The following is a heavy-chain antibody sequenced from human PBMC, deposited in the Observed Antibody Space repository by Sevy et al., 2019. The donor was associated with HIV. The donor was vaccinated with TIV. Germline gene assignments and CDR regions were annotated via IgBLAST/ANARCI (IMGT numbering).Heavy chain of an antibody. J-gene: IGHJ6*02. CDR1: GYTFTSYA. Sequence: ASVKVSCKASGYTFTSYAMHWVRQAPGQRLEWMGWINAGNGNTKYSQKFQGRVTITRDTSASTAYMELGSLRSEDTAVYYCARDGGIVVVVSYYYYGMDVWGQGTTVTVSS. D-gene: IGHD2-15*01. CDR2: INAGNGNT. V-gene: IGHV1-3*01. CDR3: ARDGGIVVVVSYYYYGMDV.